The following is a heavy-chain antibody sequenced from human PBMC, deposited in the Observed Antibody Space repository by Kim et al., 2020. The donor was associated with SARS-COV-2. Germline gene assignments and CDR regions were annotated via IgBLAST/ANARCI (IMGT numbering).Heavy chain of an antibody. CDR2: TRNKARNYTT. D-gene: IGHD1-26*01. J-gene: IGHJ6*02. CDR3: TLAWDSFRGHYGLDV. V-gene: IGHV3-72*01. Sequence: GGSLRLSCAASGFIFSDHYMDWVRQAPGKGLEWVSRTRNKARNYTTEYAASVKDRFTISRDDSKSSLYLQIYGLKTEDTAVYYCTLAWDSFRGHYGLDVWGQGTTVTVSS. CDR1: GFIFSDHY.